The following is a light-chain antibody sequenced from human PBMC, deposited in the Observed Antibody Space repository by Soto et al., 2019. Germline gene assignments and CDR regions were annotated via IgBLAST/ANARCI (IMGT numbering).Light chain of an antibody. CDR1: QSVSSR. Sequence: EIVLTQSPGTLSLSPGERATLSFRAIQSVSSRLAWYQQKPGQAPRLLISGASSRATGIPDRFSGSGSATDFTLTISRLEPEDFALYYCQQYGSSPITFGQGTRLEIK. V-gene: IGKV3-20*01. CDR3: QQYGSSPIT. J-gene: IGKJ5*01. CDR2: GAS.